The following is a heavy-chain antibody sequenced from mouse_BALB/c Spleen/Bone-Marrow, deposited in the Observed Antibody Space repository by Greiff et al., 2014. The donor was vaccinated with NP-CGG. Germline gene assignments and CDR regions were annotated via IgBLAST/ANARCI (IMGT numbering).Heavy chain of an antibody. V-gene: IGHV14-3*02. Sequence: EVKVEESGAELVKPGASVKLSCTASGFNIKDTYMHWVKQRPEQGLEWIGRIDPANGNTKYDPKFQGKATITADTSSNTAYLQLSSLTSEDTAVYCCAAYYCGSSYGFAYWGQGTLVTVSA. J-gene: IGHJ3*01. D-gene: IGHD1-1*01. CDR1: GFNIKDTY. CDR2: IDPANGNT. CDR3: AAYYCGSSYGFAY.